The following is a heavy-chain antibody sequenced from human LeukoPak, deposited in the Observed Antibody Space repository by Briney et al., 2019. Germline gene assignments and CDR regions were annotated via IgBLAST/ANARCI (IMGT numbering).Heavy chain of an antibody. CDR2: ISYDETSR. J-gene: IGHJ3*02. D-gene: IGHD2-2*03. V-gene: IGHV3-30*04. CDR1: GFAYGRYP. Sequence: PGGALTQSCLSSGFAYGRYPIHDLRQTPGKGLEWVAVISYDETSRFYVDAVQGRFTISRDNSKDTLFLEMSSLQAEDTDFYSCVRDSVCPMDVRPYHAFVIWGQGKMFIVSS. CDR3: VRDSVCPMDVRPYHAFVI.